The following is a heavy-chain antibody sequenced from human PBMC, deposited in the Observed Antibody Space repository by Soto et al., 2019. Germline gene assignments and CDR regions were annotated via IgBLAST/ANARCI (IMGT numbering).Heavy chain of an antibody. CDR2: IIPIFATA. CDR3: ARPLGPYYYDSSGYYYEFDY. J-gene: IGHJ4*02. V-gene: IGHV1-69*13. CDR1: GGAXTRYA. D-gene: IGHD3-22*01. Sequence: SXNVYLKASGGAXTRYAVGLVRKAPSHGLEWMGGIIPIFATANYAQKFQGRVTITADESTSTAYMELSSLRSEDKAVYYCARPLGPYYYDSSGYYYEFDYWGQGTLGTVSS.